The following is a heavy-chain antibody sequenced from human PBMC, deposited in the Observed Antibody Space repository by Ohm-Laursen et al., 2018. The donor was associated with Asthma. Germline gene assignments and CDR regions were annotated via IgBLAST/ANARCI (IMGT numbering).Heavy chain of an antibody. CDR3: ARVEWELLHDAFDI. Sequence: ASVKASRKASGHPFTTYTIQGVRQAPGQRLEWMGWINAGNGNTKYSQKFQGRVTITRDTSASTAYMELSSLRSEDTAVYYCARVEWELLHDAFDIWGQGTTVTVSS. CDR2: INAGNGNT. V-gene: IGHV1-3*01. J-gene: IGHJ3*02. CDR1: GHPFTTYT. D-gene: IGHD1-26*01.